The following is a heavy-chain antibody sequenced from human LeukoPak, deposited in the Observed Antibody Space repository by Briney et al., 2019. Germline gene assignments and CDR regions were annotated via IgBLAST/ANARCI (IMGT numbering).Heavy chain of an antibody. CDR2: INHSGST. Sequence: SETLSLTCAVYGGSFSGYYWSWIRQPPGKGLEWIGEINHSGSTNYNPSLKSRVTISVDTSKNQFSLKLSSVTAPDTAVYYCARGPTTGTKFDPWGQGTLVTVSS. CDR3: ARGPTTGTKFDP. CDR1: GGSFSGYY. J-gene: IGHJ5*02. D-gene: IGHD1-1*01. V-gene: IGHV4-34*01.